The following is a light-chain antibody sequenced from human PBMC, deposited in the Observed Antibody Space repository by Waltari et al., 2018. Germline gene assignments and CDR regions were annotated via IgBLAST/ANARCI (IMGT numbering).Light chain of an antibody. V-gene: IGKV3-20*01. J-gene: IGKJ4*01. CDR2: GAS. CDR3: QQYAGSPLT. Sequence: EIVLTQSPGTLSLSTGEPATLSCRASENVRSGRLAWYPQKLGQAPRLLIYGASSRATGIPDRFSGGGSGTDFTLTISRLEPEDFVVYYCQQYAGSPLTFGGGTKVEIK. CDR1: ENVRSGR.